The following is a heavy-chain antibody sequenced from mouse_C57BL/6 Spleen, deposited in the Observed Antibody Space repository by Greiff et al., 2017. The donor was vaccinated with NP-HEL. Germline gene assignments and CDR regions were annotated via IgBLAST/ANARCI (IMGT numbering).Heavy chain of an antibody. CDR2: ISDGGSYT. J-gene: IGHJ1*03. CDR1: GFTFSSYA. Sequence: EVKLVESGGGLVKPGGSLKLSCAASGFTFSSYAMSWVRQTPEKRLEWVATISDGGSYTYYPDNVKGRFTISRDNAKNNLYLQMSHLKSEDTAMYYCAREMPFDVWGTGTTVTVSS. CDR3: AREMPFDV. V-gene: IGHV5-4*01.